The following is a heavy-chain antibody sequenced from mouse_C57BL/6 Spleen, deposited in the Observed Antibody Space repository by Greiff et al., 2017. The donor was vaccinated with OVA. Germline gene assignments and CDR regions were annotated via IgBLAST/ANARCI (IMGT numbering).Heavy chain of an antibody. J-gene: IGHJ2*01. D-gene: IGHD3-2*02. CDR1: GYTFTSYW. CDR3: ARDSSGTFDY. Sequence: QVHVKQPGAELVKPGASVKMSCKASGYTFTSYWITWVKQRPGQGLEWIGDIYPGSGDTNYNGKFKGKATLTADKSSSTAYMQLSSLTSEDSAVYFCARDSSGTFDYWGQGTTLTVSS. V-gene: IGHV1-55*01. CDR2: IYPGSGDT.